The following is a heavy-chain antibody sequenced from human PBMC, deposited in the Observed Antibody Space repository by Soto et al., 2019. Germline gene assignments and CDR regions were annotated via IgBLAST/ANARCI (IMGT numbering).Heavy chain of an antibody. V-gene: IGHV4-34*01. CDR2: INLSGST. CDR3: ARVNIGTFDY. Sequence: SETLSLTCAVYGGSFSDYYWSWIHQPPGEGLEWIGEINLSGSTAYNPSLKSRVTISLDTSKNQFSLKLTSVTAADTAVFYCARVNIGTFDYWGPGTLVTVSS. J-gene: IGHJ4*02. CDR1: GGSFSDYY. D-gene: IGHD1-1*01.